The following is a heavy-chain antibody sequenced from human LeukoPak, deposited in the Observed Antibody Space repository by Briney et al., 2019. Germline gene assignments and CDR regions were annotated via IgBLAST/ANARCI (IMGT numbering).Heavy chain of an antibody. CDR1: GFTFSSYA. CDR3: AKDCSSTSCPTSDY. CDR2: ISYDGSNK. J-gene: IGHJ4*02. Sequence: GGSLRLSCAASGFTFSSYAMHWVRQAPGKGLEWVAIISYDGSNKYFADSVKGRFTISRDNSKNTLYLQMSSLRAEDTAIHYCAKDCSSTSCPTSDYWGQGTLVTVSS. D-gene: IGHD2-2*01. V-gene: IGHV3-30-3*01.